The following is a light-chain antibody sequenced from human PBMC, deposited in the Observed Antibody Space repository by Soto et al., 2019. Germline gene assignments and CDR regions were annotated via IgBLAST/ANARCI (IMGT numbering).Light chain of an antibody. CDR3: QKYGSSPPVT. CDR2: GAS. Sequence: EIVLTQSPGTLSLSPGERATLSCRASQSVTGSYLAWYQQKPGQAPRLLIYGASSRASGIPDRFSGSGSGTDFTLTISRLEPEDFAVYYCQKYGSSPPVTFGPGTKVAMK. J-gene: IGKJ3*01. V-gene: IGKV3-20*01. CDR1: QSVTGSY.